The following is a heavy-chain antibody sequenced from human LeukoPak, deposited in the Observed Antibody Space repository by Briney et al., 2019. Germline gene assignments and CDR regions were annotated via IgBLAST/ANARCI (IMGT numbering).Heavy chain of an antibody. Sequence: GGSLRLSCAASGFTFSSYAMHWVRQAPGKGLEWVAVISYDVSNKYYADSVKGRFTISRDNSKNTLYLQMNSLGAEDTAVYYCAREVWPYYFDYWGQGTLVTVSS. CDR3: AREVWPYYFDY. V-gene: IGHV3-30*04. CDR1: GFTFSSYA. CDR2: ISYDVSNK. J-gene: IGHJ4*02.